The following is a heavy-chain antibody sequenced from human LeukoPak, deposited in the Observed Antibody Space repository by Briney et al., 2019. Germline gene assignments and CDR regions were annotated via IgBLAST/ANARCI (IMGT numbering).Heavy chain of an antibody. CDR3: ARDKATVTPEGAWFDP. CDR1: GGTFSSYA. J-gene: IGHJ5*02. D-gene: IGHD4-17*01. Sequence: ASVKVSCKASGGTFSSYAISWVRQAPGQGLEWMGRLIPIFGAANYAQKFQGRVTITTDESTSTAYMELSSLRSEDTAVYYCARDKATVTPEGAWFDPWGQVTLVTVSS. CDR2: LIPIFGAA. V-gene: IGHV1-69*05.